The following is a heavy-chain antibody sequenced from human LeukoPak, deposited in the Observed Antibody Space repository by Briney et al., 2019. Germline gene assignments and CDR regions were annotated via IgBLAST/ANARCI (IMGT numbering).Heavy chain of an antibody. D-gene: IGHD3-22*01. V-gene: IGHV1-18*01. CDR1: GYTFSSYS. J-gene: IGHJ4*02. CDR2: ISVYDGNT. Sequence: ASVKVSCKASGYTFSSYSIYWVRQAPGQGPEWMGWISVYDGNTNYAQKLQGRVTMTTDKSTGTAYMELRSLRSDDTAVYYCARDPVHYYDTSGYWSYWGQGTLVTVSS. CDR3: ARDPVHYYDTSGYWSY.